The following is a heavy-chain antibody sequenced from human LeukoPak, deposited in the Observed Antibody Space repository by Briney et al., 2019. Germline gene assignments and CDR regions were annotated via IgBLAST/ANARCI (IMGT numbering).Heavy chain of an antibody. CDR3: AAPGVPAATYYFDY. V-gene: IGHV3-30*02. Sequence: GRSLRLSCAASGSTFSTYGMHWVRQAPGKGLEWVAFIRYDGSNKYYADSVKGRFTISRDNSKNTVYLQMNSLRAEDTAVYYCAAPGVPAATYYFDYWGQGTLVTVSS. D-gene: IGHD2-2*01. CDR2: IRYDGSNK. J-gene: IGHJ4*02. CDR1: GSTFSTYG.